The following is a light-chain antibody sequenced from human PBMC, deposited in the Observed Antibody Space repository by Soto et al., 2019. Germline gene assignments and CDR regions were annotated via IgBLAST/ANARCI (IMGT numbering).Light chain of an antibody. V-gene: IGKV1-33*01. CDR1: QNINNY. CDR2: DAS. J-gene: IGKJ5*01. Sequence: DIQMTQSPSSLSASVGDRVTITCQASQNINNYLNWYQQKPGRAPKLLIYDASNLEAGVPSRFRGSGSRTDFTFTISRLQPEEIATYYCQQYENLPTFGQGTRLEIK. CDR3: QQYENLPT.